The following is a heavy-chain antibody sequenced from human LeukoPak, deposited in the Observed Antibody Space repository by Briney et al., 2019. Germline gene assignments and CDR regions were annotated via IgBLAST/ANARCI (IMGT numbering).Heavy chain of an antibody. CDR2: IYYSGTT. V-gene: IGHV4-39*01. J-gene: IGHJ6*03. CDR1: GYSISSSSYY. CDR3: ARQASDYFYYYMDV. Sequence: SETLSLTCAVSGYSISSSSYYWAWIRQPPGRGREWIGSIYYSGTTYYNPSLESRVTISEDTSKNQFSLMLRSVTAADTAVYFCARQASDYFYYYMDVWGKGTTVTVSS.